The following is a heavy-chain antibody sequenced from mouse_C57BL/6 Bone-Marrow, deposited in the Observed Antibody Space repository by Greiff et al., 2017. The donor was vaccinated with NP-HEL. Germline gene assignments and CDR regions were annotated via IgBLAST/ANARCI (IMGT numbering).Heavy chain of an antibody. CDR2: ILPGSGST. CDR3: AGEAYYSNYGYFDY. J-gene: IGHJ2*01. Sequence: VQLVESGAELMKPGASVKLSCKATGYTFTGYWIEWVKQRPGHGLEWIGEILPGSGSTNYNEKFKGKATFTADQSSNTAYMQLSSLTTEDSAIYYGAGEAYYSNYGYFDYWGQGTTLTVSS. V-gene: IGHV1-9*01. D-gene: IGHD2-5*01. CDR1: GYTFTGYW.